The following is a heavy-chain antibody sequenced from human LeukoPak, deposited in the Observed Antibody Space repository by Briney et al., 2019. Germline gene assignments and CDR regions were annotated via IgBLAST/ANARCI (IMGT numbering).Heavy chain of an antibody. CDR2: ISGSGGST. CDR1: GFTFSSYA. CDR3: ASSGYYDSSGYSGFDY. Sequence: GGSPRLSCAASGFTFSSYAMSWVRQAPGKGLEWVSAISGSGGSTYYADSEKGRFTISRDNSKNTLYLQMNSLRAEDTAVYYCASSGYYDSSGYSGFDYWGQGTLVTVSS. V-gene: IGHV3-23*01. J-gene: IGHJ4*02. D-gene: IGHD3-22*01.